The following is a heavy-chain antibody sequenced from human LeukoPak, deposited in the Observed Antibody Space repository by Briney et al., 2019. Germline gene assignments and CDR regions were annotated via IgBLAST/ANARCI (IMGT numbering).Heavy chain of an antibody. CDR1: GFIFINYA. CDR3: AKARMLGQWLTSDY. V-gene: IGHV3-23*01. J-gene: IGHJ4*02. CDR2: ISGSGSDT. D-gene: IGHD6-19*01. Sequence: PGGSLRLSCGASGFIFINYAMTWVRQAPGKGLEWVSAISGSGSDTYYADSVKGRFTISRDNSKNTLYLQMNSLRAEDTAVYYCAKARMLGQWLTSDYWGQGTLVTVSS.